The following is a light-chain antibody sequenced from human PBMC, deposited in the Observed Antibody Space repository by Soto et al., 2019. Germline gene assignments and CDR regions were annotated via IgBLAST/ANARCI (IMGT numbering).Light chain of an antibody. CDR1: SSDVGSYNL. J-gene: IGLJ2*01. CDR3: CSYAGSSTLV. CDR2: EVS. Sequence: QSVLTQPASVSGSPGRSITISCTGTSSDVGSYNLVSWYQQHPGKAPKLMIYEVSKRPSGVSNRFSGSKSGNTASLTISGLQAEDEADYYCCSYAGSSTLVFGGGTQLTVL. V-gene: IGLV2-23*02.